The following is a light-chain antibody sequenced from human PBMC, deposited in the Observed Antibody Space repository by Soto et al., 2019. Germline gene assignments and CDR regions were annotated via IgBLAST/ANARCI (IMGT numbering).Light chain of an antibody. Sequence: QSALTQPASVSGSPGQSIAISCTGTSSDVGGYNYVSWYQQRPGKAPKLMIYDVSNRPSGVSNRFSGSKSGNTASLTISWLQADDEADYSCSSYTSYNTRVFGGGTELTVL. V-gene: IGLV2-14*03. CDR2: DVS. J-gene: IGLJ3*02. CDR3: SSYTSYNTRV. CDR1: SSDVGGYNY.